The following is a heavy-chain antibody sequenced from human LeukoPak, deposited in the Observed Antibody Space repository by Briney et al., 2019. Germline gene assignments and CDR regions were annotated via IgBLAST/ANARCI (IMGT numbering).Heavy chain of an antibody. J-gene: IGHJ4*02. CDR2: INSDGSST. CDR1: GFTFSSYW. CDR3: ARERRSRNDAFVI. Sequence: GGSLRLSCAASGFTFSSYWMHWVRQAPGKGLVWVSRINSDGSSTSYADSVKGRFTISRDNAKNTLYLQMNSLRAEDTAVYYCARERRSRNDAFVIWGQGTLVTVSS. D-gene: IGHD3-16*01. V-gene: IGHV3-74*01.